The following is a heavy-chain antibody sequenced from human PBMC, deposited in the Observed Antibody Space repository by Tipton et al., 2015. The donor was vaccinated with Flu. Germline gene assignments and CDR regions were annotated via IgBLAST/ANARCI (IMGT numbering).Heavy chain of an antibody. J-gene: IGHJ6*02. D-gene: IGHD3-10*01. CDR1: GGSVSTGDYY. V-gene: IGHV4-30-4*01. CDR2: IYYTGSS. Sequence: TLSLTCTVSGGSVSTGDYYWTWIRQSPGKGLEWIGYIYYTGSSKFNPSLESRVTMSVDTSKNQFSLRVAAVTAADTAVYYCARDISPLLIRSFYGLDVWGQGTTVIVSS. CDR3: ARDISPLLIRSFYGLDV.